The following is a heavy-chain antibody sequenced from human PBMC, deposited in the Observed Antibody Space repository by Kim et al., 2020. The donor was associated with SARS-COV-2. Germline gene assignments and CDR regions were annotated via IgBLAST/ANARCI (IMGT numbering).Heavy chain of an antibody. J-gene: IGHJ4*02. CDR2: IIPIFGTA. V-gene: IGHV1-69*06. CDR3: ASPRGGSGSWDFDY. D-gene: IGHD3-10*01. Sequence: SVKVSCKASGGTFSSYAISWVRQAPGQGLEWMGGIIPIFGTANYAQKFQGRVTITADKSTSTAYMELSSLRSEDTAVYYCASPRGGSGSWDFDYWGQGTLVTVSS. CDR1: GGTFSSYA.